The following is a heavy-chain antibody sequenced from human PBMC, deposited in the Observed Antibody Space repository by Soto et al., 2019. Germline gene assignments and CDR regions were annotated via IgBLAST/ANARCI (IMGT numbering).Heavy chain of an antibody. CDR2: ISSSGSNI. Sequence: GGSLRLSCAASGFTFNDYYMSWMRQAPGKGLEWVSYISSSGSNIYYAGSVRGRFTMSRDNAENSLYLQMNSLRAEDTAVYYCARGQHLAHPYFGIWGQGTMVTVSS. J-gene: IGHJ3*02. CDR3: ARGQHLAHPYFGI. CDR1: GFTFNDYY. V-gene: IGHV3-11*01. D-gene: IGHD1-1*01.